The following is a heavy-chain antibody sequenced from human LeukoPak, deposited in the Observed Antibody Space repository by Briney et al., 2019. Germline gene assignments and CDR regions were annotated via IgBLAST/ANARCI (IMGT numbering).Heavy chain of an antibody. J-gene: IGHJ4*02. CDR3: ARAPWTPYDSSGHDY. D-gene: IGHD3-22*01. CDR1: GYTFTSYG. Sequence: GASVKVSCKASGYTFTSYGISWVRQAPGQGLEWMGWISAYNGNTNYAQKLQGRVTMTTDTSTSTAYMELRSLRSGDTAVYYCARAPWTPYDSSGHDYWGQGTLVTVSS. CDR2: ISAYNGNT. V-gene: IGHV1-18*01.